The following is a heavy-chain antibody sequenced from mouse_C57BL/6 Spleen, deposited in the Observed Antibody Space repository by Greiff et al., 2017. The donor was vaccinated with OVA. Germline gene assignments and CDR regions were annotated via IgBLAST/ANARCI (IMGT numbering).Heavy chain of an antibody. V-gene: IGHV7-3*01. J-gene: IGHJ4*01. D-gene: IGHD1-1*01. CDR1: GFTFTDYY. CDR3: ARSLTTVVPYAMDY. Sequence: EVQVVESGGGLVQPGGSLSLSCAASGFTFTDYYMSWVRQPPGKALEWLGFIRNKANGYTTEYSASVKGRFTISRDNSQSILYLQMNALRAEDSATYYCARSLTTVVPYAMDYWGQGTSVTVSS. CDR2: IRNKANGYTT.